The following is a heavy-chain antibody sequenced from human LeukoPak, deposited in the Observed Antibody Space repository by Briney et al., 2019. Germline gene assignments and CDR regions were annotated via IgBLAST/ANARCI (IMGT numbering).Heavy chain of an antibody. V-gene: IGHV3-23*01. CDR2: ISGSGGGT. CDR1: GFTFSSYA. CDR3: ARLIGGAGSYYVEYFDY. J-gene: IGHJ4*02. Sequence: GGSLRLSCAASGFTFSSYAMSWVRQAPGKGLEWVSAISGSGGGTYYADSVKGRFTISRDNSKNTLYLQMNSLRAEDTAVYYCARLIGGAGSYYVEYFDYWGQGTLVTVSS. D-gene: IGHD1-26*01.